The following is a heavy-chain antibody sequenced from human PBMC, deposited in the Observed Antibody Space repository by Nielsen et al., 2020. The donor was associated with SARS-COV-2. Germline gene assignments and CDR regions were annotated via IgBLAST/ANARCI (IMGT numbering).Heavy chain of an antibody. CDR1: GGSISSGGYY. D-gene: IGHD3-10*01. J-gene: IGHJ4*02. CDR2: INHSGST. Sequence: SETLSLTCTVSGGSISSGGYYWSWIRQPPGKGLEWIGEINHSGSTNYNPSLKSRVTISVDTSKNQFSLKLSSVTAADTAVYYCARFRGARDYWGQGTLVTVSS. V-gene: IGHV4-39*07. CDR3: ARFRGARDY.